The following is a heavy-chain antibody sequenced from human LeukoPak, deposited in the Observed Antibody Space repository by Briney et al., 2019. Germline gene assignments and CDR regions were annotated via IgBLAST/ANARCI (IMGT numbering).Heavy chain of an antibody. Sequence: PGGSLRLSCAASGFTFSSYWMSWVRQAPGKGLEWVANIKHDASEKYFMESLKGRFTISRDNSKNTVSLQMDSLTIEDTAVYYCVRGGSPPTSTWSLDEWGQGTLVSVSS. CDR2: IKHDASEK. J-gene: IGHJ4*02. D-gene: IGHD2-2*01. CDR1: GFTFSSYW. CDR3: VRGGSPPTSTWSLDE. V-gene: IGHV3-7*01.